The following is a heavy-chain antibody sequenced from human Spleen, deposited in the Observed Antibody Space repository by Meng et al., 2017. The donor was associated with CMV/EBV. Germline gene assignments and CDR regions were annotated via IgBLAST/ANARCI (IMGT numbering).Heavy chain of an antibody. J-gene: IGHJ4*02. V-gene: IGHV3-30*04. D-gene: IGHD3-3*01. CDR1: GFSFKNYD. CDR3: AKDPRHATIFGLRTDNLYYFDY. CDR2: ISYNGRGK. Sequence: GESLKISCAASGFSFKNYDMFWVRQAPGKGLHWVAVISYNGRGKDYAAPVKGRFTISRDNSKNTLDLQMNSLRTEDTAVYYCAKDPRHATIFGLRTDNLYYFDYWGQGTLVTVSS.